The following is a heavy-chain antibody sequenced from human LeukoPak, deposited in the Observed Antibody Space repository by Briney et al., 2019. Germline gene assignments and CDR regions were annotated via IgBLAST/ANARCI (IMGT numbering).Heavy chain of an antibody. V-gene: IGHV3-30-3*01. CDR1: GFTFSSYA. CDR3: ARVLTMIVGIDY. D-gene: IGHD3-22*01. CDR2: ISYDGSNK. J-gene: IGHJ4*02. Sequence: GGSLRLSCAASGFTFSSYAMHWVRQAPGKGLEWVAVISYDGSNKYYADSVKGRFTISGDNSKNTLYLQMNSLRAEDTAVHYCARVLTMIVGIDYWGQGTLVTVSS.